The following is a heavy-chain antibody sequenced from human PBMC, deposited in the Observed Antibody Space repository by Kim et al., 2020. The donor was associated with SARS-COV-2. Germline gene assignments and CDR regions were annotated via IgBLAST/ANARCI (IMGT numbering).Heavy chain of an antibody. CDR1: GFTFGDYA. D-gene: IGHD6-13*01. J-gene: IGHJ4*02. CDR2: IRSKAYGGTT. Sequence: GGSLRLSCTASGFTFGDYAMSWFRQAPGKGLEWVGFIRSKAYGGTTEYAASVKGRFTISRDDSKSIAYLQMNSLKTEDTAVYYCTRDRGSSWYPSGFDYWGQGTLVTVSS. V-gene: IGHV3-49*03. CDR3: TRDRGSSWYPSGFDY.